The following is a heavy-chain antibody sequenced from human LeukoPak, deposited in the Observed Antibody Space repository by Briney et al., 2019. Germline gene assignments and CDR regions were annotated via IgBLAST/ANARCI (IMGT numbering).Heavy chain of an antibody. CDR2: IYNSGNT. J-gene: IGHJ4*02. Sequence: PSETLSLTCTVSGVSIGSYYWSWIRQPPGKGLEWIGYIYNSGNTNYSPSLKSRVSISVDTPKNQFSLKLSSVTAADTAVYYCARPSRDGYRYTFDYWGQGILVTVSS. V-gene: IGHV4-59*01. CDR3: ARPSRDGYRYTFDY. D-gene: IGHD5-24*01. CDR1: GVSIGSYY.